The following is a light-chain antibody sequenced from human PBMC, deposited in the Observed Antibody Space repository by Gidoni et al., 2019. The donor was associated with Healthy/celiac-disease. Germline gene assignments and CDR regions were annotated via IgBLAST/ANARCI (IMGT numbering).Light chain of an antibody. CDR3: QQLNSYPYT. Sequence: DIQLTTSPSFLSAAVGDRVTITCRASQGISSYLAWYQQKPGKAPKLLIYAASTLQSGVPSRFSGSGSGIEFTLTSSSLQPEDFATYYCQQLNSYPYTFGQGTKLEIK. CDR2: AAS. CDR1: QGISSY. V-gene: IGKV1-9*01. J-gene: IGKJ2*01.